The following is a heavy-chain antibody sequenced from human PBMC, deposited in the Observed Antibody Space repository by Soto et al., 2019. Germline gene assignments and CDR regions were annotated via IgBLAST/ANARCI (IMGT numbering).Heavy chain of an antibody. CDR3: ARVSGRYCSGCSCYSRKIIDY. Sequence: QVQLQESGPGLVKPSQTLSLTCTVSGGSISSGDYYWSWIRQPPGKGLVWIGYIYYSGSTYYNPSLKSRVTISVDTSKNQFSLKLSSVTAADTAVYYCARVSGRYCSGCSCYSRKIIDYWGQGTLVTVS. CDR2: IYYSGST. CDR1: GGSISSGDYY. D-gene: IGHD2-15*01. J-gene: IGHJ4*02. V-gene: IGHV4-30-4*01.